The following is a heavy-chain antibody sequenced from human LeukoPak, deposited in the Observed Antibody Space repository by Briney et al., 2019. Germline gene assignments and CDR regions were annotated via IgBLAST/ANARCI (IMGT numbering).Heavy chain of an antibody. D-gene: IGHD2-15*01. CDR2: IYCSGST. CDR3: ARQPICVGGSCVLGYFDY. CDR1: GGSISSSSYY. J-gene: IGHJ4*02. Sequence: PSETLSLTCTVSGGSISSSSYYWGWIRQPPGKGLEWIGSIYCSGSTYYNPSLKSRVTISVDTSKNQSSLKLSSVTAAYTAVYYCARQPICVGGSCVLGYFDYWGEGTLVTVSS. V-gene: IGHV4-39*01.